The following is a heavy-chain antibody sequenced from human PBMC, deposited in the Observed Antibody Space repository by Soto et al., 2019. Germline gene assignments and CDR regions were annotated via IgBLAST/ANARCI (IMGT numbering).Heavy chain of an antibody. D-gene: IGHD2-21*01. Sequence: PGGSLRLSCAASGFAFINHAMSWVRQAPGKGLEWVSDISDSGSPHYADSVKGRFTTYRDNSKNTVYLQMTDLRADETAVYYCAKDAVYNDGLWLMDHWGQGTQVTVSS. V-gene: IGHV3-23*01. CDR1: GFAFINHA. J-gene: IGHJ4*02. CDR2: ISDSGSP. CDR3: AKDAVYNDGLWLMDH.